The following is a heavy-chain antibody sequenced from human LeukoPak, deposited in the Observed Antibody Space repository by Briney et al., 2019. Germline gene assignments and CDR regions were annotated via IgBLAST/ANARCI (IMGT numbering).Heavy chain of an antibody. V-gene: IGHV3-30*02. J-gene: IGHJ4*02. D-gene: IGHD6-6*01. CDR3: AKNYRHSSSSLYFDY. CDR2: IRYDGSNK. CDR1: GFTFSSYG. Sequence: GGSLILSCAASGFTFSSYGMHWVRQAPGKGLEWVAFIRYDGSNKYYADSVKGRFTISRDNSKNTLYLQMNSLRAEDTAVYYCAKNYRHSSSSLYFDYWGQGTLVTVSS.